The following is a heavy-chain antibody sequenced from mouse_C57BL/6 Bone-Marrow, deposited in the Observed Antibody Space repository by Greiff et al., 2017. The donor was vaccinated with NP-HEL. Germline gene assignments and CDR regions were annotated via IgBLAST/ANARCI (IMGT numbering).Heavy chain of an antibody. CDR1: GFSINSDCY. Sequence: EVQLQQSGPSLVRPSQTLSLTCTVTGFSINSDCYWIWIRQFPGNKLEYIGYTFYSGITYYNPSLESRTYITRDTSKNQFSLKLSSVTTEDTATYYCARGANFYWYFDVWGTGTTVTVSS. CDR2: TFYSGIT. V-gene: IGHV3-3*01. J-gene: IGHJ1*03. D-gene: IGHD3-1*01. CDR3: ARGANFYWYFDV.